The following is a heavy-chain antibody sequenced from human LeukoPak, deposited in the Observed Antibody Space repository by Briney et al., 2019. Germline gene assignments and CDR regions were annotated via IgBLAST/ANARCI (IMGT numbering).Heavy chain of an antibody. V-gene: IGHV1-8*02. CDR3: ARVLSPVFPSLYYYDSSGYRD. J-gene: IGHJ4*02. CDR1: GYTFTTYN. CDR2: MNPNSGNT. Sequence: ASVKVSCKASGYTFTTYNINWARQATGQGFEWMGWMNPNSGNTGYAQKFQGRVTMTRNTSISTVYMELSSLRSEDTAVYYCARVLSPVFPSLYYYDSSGYRDWGQGTLVTVSS. D-gene: IGHD3-22*01.